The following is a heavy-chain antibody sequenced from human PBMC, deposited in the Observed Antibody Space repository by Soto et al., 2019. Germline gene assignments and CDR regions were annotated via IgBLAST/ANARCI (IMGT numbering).Heavy chain of an antibody. CDR3: ARGADIVVVVAATLDP. D-gene: IGHD2-15*01. CDR2: ISSSSSYI. Sequence: EVQLVESGGGLVKPGGSLRLSCAASGFTFSSYSMYWVRQAPGKGLEWVSSISSSSSYIYYADSVKGRFTISRDNAKNSLYLQMNSLRAEDTAVYYCARGADIVVVVAATLDPWGQGTLVTVSS. J-gene: IGHJ5*02. V-gene: IGHV3-21*04. CDR1: GFTFSSYS.